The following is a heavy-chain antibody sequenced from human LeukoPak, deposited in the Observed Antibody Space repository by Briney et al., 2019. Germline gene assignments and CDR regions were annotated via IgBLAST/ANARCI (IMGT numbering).Heavy chain of an antibody. V-gene: IGHV1-69*04. CDR3: ARDSRSVRIFGVVNY. CDR2: IIPILGIA. Sequence: SVKVSCKASGGTFSSYTISWVRQAPGQGLEWMGRIIPILGIANYAQKLQGRVTTTTDTSTSTAYMELRSLRSDDTAVYYCARDSRSVRIFGVVNYWGQGTLVTVSS. D-gene: IGHD3-3*01. CDR1: GGTFSSYT. J-gene: IGHJ4*02.